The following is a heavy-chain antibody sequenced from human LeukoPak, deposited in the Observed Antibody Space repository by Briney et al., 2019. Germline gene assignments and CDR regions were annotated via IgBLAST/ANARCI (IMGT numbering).Heavy chain of an antibody. CDR2: ISSSSSYI. Sequence: GGSLRLSCAASGFTFSSYSMNWVRQAPGKGLEWVSSISSSSSYIYYADSVKGRFTISRGNAKNSLYLQMNSLRAEDTAVYYCARGAEYDFWSGYSYYFDYWGQGTLVTVSS. CDR1: GFTFSSYS. J-gene: IGHJ4*02. V-gene: IGHV3-21*01. CDR3: ARGAEYDFWSGYSYYFDY. D-gene: IGHD3-3*01.